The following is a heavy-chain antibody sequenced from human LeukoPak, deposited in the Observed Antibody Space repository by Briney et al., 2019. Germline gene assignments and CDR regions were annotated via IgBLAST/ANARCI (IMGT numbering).Heavy chain of an antibody. J-gene: IGHJ4*02. V-gene: IGHV1-24*01. D-gene: IGHD3-22*01. CDR3: ARVYDSSGYYGY. CDR1: GYTLTELS. CDR2: FDPEDGET. Sequence: ASVKVSCKVSGYTLTELSMHWVRQSPGKGLEWMGGFDPEDGETIYAQKFQGRVTMTEDTSTDTAYMELSSLRSEDTAVYYCARVYDSSGYYGYWGQGTLVTVSS.